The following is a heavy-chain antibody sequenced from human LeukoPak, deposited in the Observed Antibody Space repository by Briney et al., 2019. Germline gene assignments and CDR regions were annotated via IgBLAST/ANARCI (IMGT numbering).Heavy chain of an antibody. V-gene: IGHV1-2*02. Sequence: ASVKVSCKASGYTFTGYYMHWVRQAPGQGLEWMGWINPNSGGTNYAQKFQGRVTMTRDTSISTAYMELSRLRSDDTAVYYCARANQMATILFDYWGQGTLVTVSS. CDR3: ARANQMATILFDY. D-gene: IGHD5-24*01. CDR1: GYTFTGYY. J-gene: IGHJ4*02. CDR2: INPNSGGT.